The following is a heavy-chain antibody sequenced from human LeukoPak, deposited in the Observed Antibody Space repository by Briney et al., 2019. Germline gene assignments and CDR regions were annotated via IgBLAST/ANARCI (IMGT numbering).Heavy chain of an antibody. J-gene: IGHJ4*02. Sequence: GGSLRLSCAASGFTFSSYEMNWVRQAPGKGLEWVSYISSSGSTIYYADSVKGRFTISRDNAKNSLYLQMNSLRAEDTAVYYCRTDCSGGSRYGTPADFDYWGQGTLVTVSS. CDR1: GFTFSSYE. V-gene: IGHV3-48*03. D-gene: IGHD2-15*01. CDR3: RTDCSGGSRYGTPADFDY. CDR2: ISSSGSTI.